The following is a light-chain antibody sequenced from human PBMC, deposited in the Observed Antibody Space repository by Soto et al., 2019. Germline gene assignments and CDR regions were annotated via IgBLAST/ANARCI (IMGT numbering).Light chain of an antibody. Sequence: QSALPQPPSASGTPGQRVTISCSGSSSNIGTNSVNWYQQLPGTAPKLLIYRNNRRPSGVPDRFSGSKSGTSASLAISGLRSEDEADYYCATWDDSLSGRIFGTGTKVTVL. CDR3: ATWDDSLSGRI. CDR2: RNN. J-gene: IGLJ1*01. CDR1: SSNIGTNS. V-gene: IGLV1-47*01.